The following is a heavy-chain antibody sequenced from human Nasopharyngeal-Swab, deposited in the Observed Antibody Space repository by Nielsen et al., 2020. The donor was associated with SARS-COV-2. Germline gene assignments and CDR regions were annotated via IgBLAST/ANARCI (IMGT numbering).Heavy chain of an antibody. CDR3: ARVKSGYAPGCFDY. D-gene: IGHD5-12*01. Sequence: SETLSLTCAVYGGSFSGYYWSWIRQPPGKGLEWIGEINHSGSTNYNPSLKSRVTISVDTSKNQFSLKLSSVTAADTAVYYCARVKSGYAPGCFDYWGQGTLVTVSS. CDR2: INHSGST. V-gene: IGHV4-34*01. J-gene: IGHJ4*02. CDR1: GGSFSGYY.